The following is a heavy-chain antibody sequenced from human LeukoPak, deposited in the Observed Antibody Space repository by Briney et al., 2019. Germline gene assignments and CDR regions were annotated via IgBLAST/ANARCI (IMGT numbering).Heavy chain of an antibody. D-gene: IGHD2-15*01. J-gene: IGHJ6*02. V-gene: IGHV3-33*01. Sequence: GSLRLSCAASGFTFSSYGMHWVRQAPGKGLEWVAVIWYDGSNKYYADSVKGRFTISRDNSKNTLYLQMNSLRAEDTAVYYCARAHTYCSGGSCYSYYYYYYGMDVWGQGTTVTVSS. CDR1: GFTFSSYG. CDR2: IWYDGSNK. CDR3: ARAHTYCSGGSCYSYYYYYYGMDV.